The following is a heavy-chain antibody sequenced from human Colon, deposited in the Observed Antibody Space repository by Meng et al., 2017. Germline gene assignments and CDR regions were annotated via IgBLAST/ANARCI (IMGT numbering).Heavy chain of an antibody. D-gene: IGHD6-13*01. CDR2: INPNSGVT. V-gene: IGHV1-2*02. CDR1: GYTFTDYY. CDR3: ITAADTDGNHFDY. Sequence: ASVKVSCKASGYTFTDYYMHWVRQAPGQGLEWMGWINPNSGVTNSAQKFQGRVTMTRDTSISTAYMEMSSLRYDDTAVYYCITAADTDGNHFDYWGQGTLVTVSS. J-gene: IGHJ4*02.